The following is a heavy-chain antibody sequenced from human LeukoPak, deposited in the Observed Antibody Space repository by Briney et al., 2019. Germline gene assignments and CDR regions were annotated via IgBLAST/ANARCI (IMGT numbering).Heavy chain of an antibody. D-gene: IGHD3-22*01. CDR2: IGPNSGDT. CDR3: ARKYDSSWYDYFDY. J-gene: IGHJ4*02. Sequence: GASVKVSCKASGYTFTGYYIHWMRRAPGQGLEWMGWIGPNSGDTNYAQKFQGRVTMTRDTSISTVYMELSRLTSDDTAMYYCARKYDSSWYDYFDYRGQGTLVTVSS. CDR1: GYTFTGYY. V-gene: IGHV1-2*02.